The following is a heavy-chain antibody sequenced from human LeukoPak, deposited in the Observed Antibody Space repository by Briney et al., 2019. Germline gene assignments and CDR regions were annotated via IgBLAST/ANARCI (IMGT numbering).Heavy chain of an antibody. V-gene: IGHV1-2*02. CDR2: INPNSGGT. Sequence: ASVKVSCKASGYTFTGYYMHWVRQAPGQGLEWMGWINPNSGGTSYAQKFQGRVTMTRDTSISTAYMELSRLRSDDTAVYYCARGWGCSGGSCYDAFDIWGQGTMVTVSS. CDR3: ARGWGCSGGSCYDAFDI. D-gene: IGHD2-15*01. CDR1: GYTFTGYY. J-gene: IGHJ3*02.